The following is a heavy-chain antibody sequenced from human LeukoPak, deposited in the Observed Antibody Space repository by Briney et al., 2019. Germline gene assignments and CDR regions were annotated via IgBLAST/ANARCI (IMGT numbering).Heavy chain of an antibody. Sequence: SETLSLTCTVSGGSISSYYWSRIRQPAGKALEWIGRIYSSGNTNYNPSLESRVTMSVDTSKNQFSLKLTSVTAADTAVYYCARGTGSDSWYIDYWGQGTLVSVPS. D-gene: IGHD6-13*01. J-gene: IGHJ4*02. CDR2: IYSSGNT. V-gene: IGHV4-4*07. CDR1: GGSISSYY. CDR3: ARGTGSDSWYIDY.